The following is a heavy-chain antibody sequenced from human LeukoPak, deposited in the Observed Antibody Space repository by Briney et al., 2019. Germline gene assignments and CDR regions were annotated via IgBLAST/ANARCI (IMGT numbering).Heavy chain of an antibody. V-gene: IGHV1-69*13. Sequence: ASVKVSCKASGGTFSSYAINWVRQAPGQGLEWMGGIITNFGTTNYAQKYQGRVTITADESTSTAYMELSSLRSEDTAVYYCARVAFWSGLRHNYYGMDVWGQGTTVTVSS. CDR1: GGTFSSYA. J-gene: IGHJ6*02. CDR2: IITNFGTT. D-gene: IGHD3-3*01. CDR3: ARVAFWSGLRHNYYGMDV.